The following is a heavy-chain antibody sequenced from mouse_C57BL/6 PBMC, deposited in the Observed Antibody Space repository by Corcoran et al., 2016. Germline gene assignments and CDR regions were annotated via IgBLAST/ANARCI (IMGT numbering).Heavy chain of an antibody. J-gene: IGHJ1*03. CDR1: GYAFSSYW. Sequence: QVQLQQSGAELVKPGASVKISCKASGYAFSSYWMNWVKQRPGKGLEWIGQIYPGDGDTNYNGKFKGKATLTADKSSSTAYMQLSSLTSEDSAVYFCARRDYDYGDRYFDVWGTGTTVTVSS. V-gene: IGHV1-80*01. CDR2: IYPGDGDT. D-gene: IGHD2-4*01. CDR3: ARRDYDYGDRYFDV.